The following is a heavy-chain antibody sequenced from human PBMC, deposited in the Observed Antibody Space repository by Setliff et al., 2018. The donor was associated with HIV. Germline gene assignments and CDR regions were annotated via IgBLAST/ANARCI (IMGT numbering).Heavy chain of an antibody. CDR2: MNPNSGNT. D-gene: IGHD3-10*01. CDR3: ARGFTYRGYYYGSGSYYNIQQPIDY. Sequence: ASVKVSCKASGYTFSSYDINWVRQATGQGLEWMGWMNPNSGNTGYAQKFQGRVTMTRDTSISTAYMELSRLRSDDTAVYYCARGFTYRGYYYGSGSYYNIQQPIDYWGQGTLVTVSS. J-gene: IGHJ4*02. V-gene: IGHV1-8*02. CDR1: GYTFSSYD.